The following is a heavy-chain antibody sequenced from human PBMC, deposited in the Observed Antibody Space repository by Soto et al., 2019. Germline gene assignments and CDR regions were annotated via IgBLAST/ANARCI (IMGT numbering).Heavy chain of an antibody. CDR3: ARSGRLPSSGSRFLHFDYYGMDV. D-gene: IGHD1-26*01. Sequence: QVQLVESGGGVVQPGRSLRLSCAASGFTFSIYDIHWVRQAPGRGLEWVAVIRYDGSNKSYADSVQGRFTISRDNSKKTRYLQMGSLRAKDTSEYYCARSGRLPSSGSRFLHFDYYGMDVWGQGTTVTVSS. V-gene: IGHV3-33*01. CDR2: IRYDGSNK. CDR1: GFTFSIYD. J-gene: IGHJ6*02.